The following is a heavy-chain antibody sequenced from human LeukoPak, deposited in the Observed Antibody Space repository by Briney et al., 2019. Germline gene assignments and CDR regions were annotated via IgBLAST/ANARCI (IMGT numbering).Heavy chain of an antibody. J-gene: IGHJ6*03. CDR1: GGSISSYY. Sequence: SETLSLTCTVSGGSISSYYWSWIRQPPGKGLEWIGYIYTSGSTNYNPSLKSRVTISVDTSKNQFSLKLGSVTAADTAVYYCARRLQSSSSGSYYYYYYMDVWGKGTTVTVSS. CDR3: ARRLQSSSSGSYYYYYYMDV. D-gene: IGHD6-6*01. CDR2: IYTSGST. V-gene: IGHV4-4*09.